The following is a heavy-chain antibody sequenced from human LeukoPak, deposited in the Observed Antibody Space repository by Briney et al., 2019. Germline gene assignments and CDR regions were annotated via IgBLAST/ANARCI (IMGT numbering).Heavy chain of an antibody. CDR2: ISAYSGNT. V-gene: IGHV1-18*01. J-gene: IGHJ4*02. D-gene: IGHD3-3*01. Sequence: GASVKVSCKASGYTFTSYGISWVRQAPGQGLEWMGWISAYSGNTNYAQKLQGRVTMTTDTSTSTAYMELRSLRSDDTAVYYCARGSYYDFWSGLHTTPPFDYWGQGTLVTVSS. CDR1: GYTFTSYG. CDR3: ARGSYYDFWSGLHTTPPFDY.